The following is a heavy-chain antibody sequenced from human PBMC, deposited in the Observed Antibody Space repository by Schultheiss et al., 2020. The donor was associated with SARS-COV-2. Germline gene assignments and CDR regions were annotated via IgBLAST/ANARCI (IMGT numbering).Heavy chain of an antibody. CDR2: ISSSGSTI. V-gene: IGHV3-11*01. CDR1: GFTFSDYY. D-gene: IGHD3-16*01. Sequence: GGSLRLSCAASGFTFSDYYINWIRQAPGKGLEWVSYISSSGSTIYYADSVKGRFTISRDNAKNSLYLQMKSLRAEDTAVYYCARDQGDDAFDIWGQGTMVTVSS. J-gene: IGHJ3*02. CDR3: ARDQGDDAFDI.